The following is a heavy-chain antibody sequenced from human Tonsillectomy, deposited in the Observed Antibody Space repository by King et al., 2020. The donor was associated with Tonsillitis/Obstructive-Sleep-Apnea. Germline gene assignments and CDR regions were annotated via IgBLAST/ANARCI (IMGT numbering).Heavy chain of an antibody. V-gene: IGHV1-69*10. CDR1: GGTFSSNG. CDR2: IIPILGIA. CDR3: ARLTSGYTSGWYGY. D-gene: IGHD6-19*01. J-gene: IGHJ4*02. Sequence: QLVQSGAEVKKPGSSVKVSCKASGGTFSSNGITWVRQAPGQGLEWMGGIIPILGIANYAQKFQGRVTITVDKSTNTAYMEVSSLRSEDTAVYYCARLTSGYTSGWYGYWGQGTLVTVSS.